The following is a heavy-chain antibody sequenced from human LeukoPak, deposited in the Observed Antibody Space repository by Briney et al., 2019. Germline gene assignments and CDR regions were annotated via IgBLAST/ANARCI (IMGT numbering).Heavy chain of an antibody. CDR2: ISGSGGTT. Sequence: PGGSLRLSCAASGFTFSSYAMNWVRQDPGKGLEWVSSISGSGGTTYYADSVKGRFTISRDNSTDTVYLQMNSLRAEDTAVYYCARGGLEPVDYWGQGTLVTVSS. D-gene: IGHD1-1*01. CDR3: ARGGLEPVDY. J-gene: IGHJ4*02. V-gene: IGHV3-23*01. CDR1: GFTFSSYA.